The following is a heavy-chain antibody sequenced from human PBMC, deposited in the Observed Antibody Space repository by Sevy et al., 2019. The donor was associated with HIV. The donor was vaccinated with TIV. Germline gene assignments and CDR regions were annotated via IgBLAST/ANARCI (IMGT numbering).Heavy chain of an antibody. CDR2: ISYDGSNK. D-gene: IGHD2-2*02. CDR3: ARDGYDYTLDY. J-gene: IGHJ4*02. Sequence: GGSLRLSCAASGFTFSSYAMHWVRQAPGKGLEWVAVISYDGSNKYYADSVKGRFTISRDKSKNTLYLQMNSLRAEDTAVYYCARDGYDYTLDYWGQGTLVTVSS. V-gene: IGHV3-30-3*01. CDR1: GFTFSSYA.